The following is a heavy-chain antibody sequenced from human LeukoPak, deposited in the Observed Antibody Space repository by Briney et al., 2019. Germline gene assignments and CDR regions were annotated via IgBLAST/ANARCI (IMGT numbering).Heavy chain of an antibody. D-gene: IGHD3-10*01. J-gene: IGHJ3*02. CDR1: GGSFSGYY. CDR3: ARDLLVRGVRASPI. V-gene: IGHV4-34*01. CDR2: INHSGST. Sequence: PSETLSLTCAVYGGSFSGYYWSWIRQPPGKGLEWIGEINHSGSTNYNPSLKSRVTISVDTSKNQFSLKLSSVTAADTAVYYCARDLLVRGVRASPIWGQGTMVTVSS.